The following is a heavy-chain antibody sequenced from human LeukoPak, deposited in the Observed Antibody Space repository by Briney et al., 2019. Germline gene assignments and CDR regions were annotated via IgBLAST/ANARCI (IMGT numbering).Heavy chain of an antibody. Sequence: PGGSLRLSCAASGFTFSSYSMNWVRQAPGKGLEWISFINFKSEDIRYADSVEGRFIISRDNARKSLYLHMNSLRAEDTAVYYCARDKDYASDMWGQGTMVTVAS. CDR2: INFKSEDI. CDR3: ARDKDYASDM. V-gene: IGHV3-48*01. CDR1: GFTFSSYS. D-gene: IGHD4-11*01. J-gene: IGHJ3*02.